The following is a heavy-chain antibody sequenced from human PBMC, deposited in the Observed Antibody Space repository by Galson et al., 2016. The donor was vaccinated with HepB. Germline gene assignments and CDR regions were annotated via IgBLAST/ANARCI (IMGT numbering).Heavy chain of an antibody. CDR1: GFTFDDYA. CDR2: ISWNSGTI. J-gene: IGHJ4*02. V-gene: IGHV3-9*01. Sequence: SLRLSCAASGFTFDDYAMHWVRQAPGKGLEWVSGISWNSGTIGYADSVKGRFTISRDNAKNSLYLQMNSLRAEDTALYYCAKDIRLGSGCGDYFDYWGQGTLVTVSS. CDR3: AKDIRLGSGCGDYFDY. D-gene: IGHD5-12*01.